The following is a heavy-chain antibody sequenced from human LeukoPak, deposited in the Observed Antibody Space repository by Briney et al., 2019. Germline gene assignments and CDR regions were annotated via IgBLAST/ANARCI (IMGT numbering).Heavy chain of an antibody. D-gene: IGHD5-18*01. Sequence: GGSLRLSCAASGFTFSSDSRNWGRQAPGKGLEWGSSISSSSSYIYYADSVKGRCTIARDNAKNSLYLQMNSLRAEDTALYYCARQADTPMLIWSFTDYWGQGTLVTVSS. V-gene: IGHV3-21*01. J-gene: IGHJ4*02. CDR3: ARQADTPMLIWSFTDY. CDR1: GFTFSSDS. CDR2: ISSSSSYI.